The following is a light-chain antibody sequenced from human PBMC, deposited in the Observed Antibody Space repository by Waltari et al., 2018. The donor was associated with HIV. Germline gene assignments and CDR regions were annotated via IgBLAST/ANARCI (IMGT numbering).Light chain of an antibody. CDR3: QQLASWPPLT. Sequence: VLAQSPDTLSFSLEERATLSCRASDNVNSYLAWYQQKPGQPTSLLIIDASQRAAGIPVRFSGSGSETDFNRTISSLEPEDFAVYYCQQLASWPPLTFGGGTKVEIK. V-gene: IGKV3-11*01. J-gene: IGKJ4*01. CDR2: DAS. CDR1: DNVNSY.